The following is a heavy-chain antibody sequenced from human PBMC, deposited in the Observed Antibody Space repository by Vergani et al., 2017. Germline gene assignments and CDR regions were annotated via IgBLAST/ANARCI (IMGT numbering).Heavy chain of an antibody. V-gene: IGHV3-30*03. D-gene: IGHD2-15*01. J-gene: IGHJ5*02. CDR2: ISYDGSNK. CDR1: GFTFSSYG. CDR3: ARDIVVVVAARRGGWFDP. Sequence: QVQLVESGGGVVQPGRSLRLSCAASGFTFSSYGMHWVRQAPGKGLEWVAVISYDGSNKYYADSVKGRFTISRDNSKNTLYPQMNSLRAEDTAVYYCARDIVVVVAARRGGWFDPWGQGTLVTVSS.